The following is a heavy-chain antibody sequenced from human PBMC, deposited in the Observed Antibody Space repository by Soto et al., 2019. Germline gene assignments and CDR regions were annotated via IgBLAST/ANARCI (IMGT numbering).Heavy chain of an antibody. D-gene: IGHD2-15*01. CDR3: ARGVGGLLRSRFDT. CDR2: ISGHNGNT. V-gene: IGHV1-18*01. CDR1: GYTFSNYG. J-gene: IGHJ5*02. Sequence: QVQLEQSGAEVKKPGASVKVSCKASGYTFSNYGIIWVRQAPGQGLEWMGWISGHNGNTNYAQKVQGRVTMTTDTSTSTVYMELRSLTSDDTAVYYCARGVGGLLRSRFDTWGQGTLVTVSS.